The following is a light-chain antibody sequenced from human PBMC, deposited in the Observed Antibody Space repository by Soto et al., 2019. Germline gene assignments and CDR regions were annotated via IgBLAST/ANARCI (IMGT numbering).Light chain of an antibody. CDR1: SSDVGGYNH. J-gene: IGLJ3*02. CDR3: NSYTRVSTGV. V-gene: IGLV2-14*01. Sequence: QSALTQPASVSGSPGQSITISCSGTSSDVGGYNHVSWYQQHPGKAHKLIIYDVSNRPSGVSNRFSGSKSGNTASLTISGLQAEDEADYYCNSYTRVSTGVFGGGTKLTVL. CDR2: DVS.